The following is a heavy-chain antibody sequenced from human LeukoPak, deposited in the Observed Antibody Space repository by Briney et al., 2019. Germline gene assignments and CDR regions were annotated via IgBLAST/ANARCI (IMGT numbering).Heavy chain of an antibody. CDR3: ARGPSYGDYDY. CDR2: INHSGST. J-gene: IGHJ4*02. Sequence: SETLSLTCAVYGGSFSGYYWSWIRQPPGKGLEWIGEINHSGSTNYNPSLKSRVTISVDTSKNQFSLELSSVTAADTAGYYCARGPSYGDYDYWGQGTLVTVSS. CDR1: GGSFSGYY. D-gene: IGHD4-17*01. V-gene: IGHV4-34*01.